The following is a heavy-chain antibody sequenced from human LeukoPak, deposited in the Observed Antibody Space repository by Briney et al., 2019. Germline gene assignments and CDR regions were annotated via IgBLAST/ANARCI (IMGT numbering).Heavy chain of an antibody. D-gene: IGHD3-3*01. CDR2: IYYSGST. J-gene: IGHJ3*02. CDR1: GGSISSYY. CDR3: ARDRLEWSLTHDAFDI. V-gene: IGHV4-59*01. Sequence: SETLSLTCTVSGGSISSYYWSWIRQPPGKGLEWIGYIYYSGSTNYNPSLKSRVTISVDTSKNQFSLKLSSVTAADTTVYYCARDRLEWSLTHDAFDIWGQGTMVTVSS.